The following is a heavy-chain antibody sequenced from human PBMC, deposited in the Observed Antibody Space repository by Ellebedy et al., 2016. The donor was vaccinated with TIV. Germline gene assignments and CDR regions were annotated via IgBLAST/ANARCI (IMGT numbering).Heavy chain of an antibody. CDR2: IYPGDSDT. Sequence: GGSLRLXCKGSGYSFTSYWIGWVRQMPGKGLEWMGIIYPGDSDTRYSPSFQGQVTISADKSISTAYLQWSSLKASDTAMYYCARQDQIAVAGTVDYWGQGTLVTVSS. D-gene: IGHD6-19*01. J-gene: IGHJ4*02. CDR3: ARQDQIAVAGTVDY. CDR1: GYSFTSYW. V-gene: IGHV5-51*01.